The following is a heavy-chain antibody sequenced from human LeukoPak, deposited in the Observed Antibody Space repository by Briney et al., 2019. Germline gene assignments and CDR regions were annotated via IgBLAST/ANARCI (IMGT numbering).Heavy chain of an antibody. V-gene: IGHV3-48*03. CDR2: ISSSGSTI. J-gene: IGHJ6*03. CDR1: EFTFSSYE. Sequence: GGSLRLSCAASEFTFSSYEMNWVRQAPGKGLEWVSYISSSGSTILYADSVKGRFTISRDNAKNSLFLQMNSLRAEDTAVYYCARGSSTSYRYFYSMDVWGKGTTVTISS. D-gene: IGHD2-2*01. CDR3: ARGSSTSYRYFYSMDV.